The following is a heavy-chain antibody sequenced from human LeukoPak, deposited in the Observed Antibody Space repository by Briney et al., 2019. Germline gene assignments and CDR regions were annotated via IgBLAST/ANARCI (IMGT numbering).Heavy chain of an antibody. V-gene: IGHV3-33*08. CDR1: GFTFSSYG. CDR3: ARGPYSSSYGVYYYGMDV. D-gene: IGHD6-6*01. Sequence: PGGSLRLSCAASGFTFSSYGMHWVRQAPGKGLEWVAVIWYDGSNKYYADSVKGRFTISRDNSRNTLYLQMNSLRAEDTAVYYCARGPYSSSYGVYYYGMDVWGQGTTVTVSS. J-gene: IGHJ6*02. CDR2: IWYDGSNK.